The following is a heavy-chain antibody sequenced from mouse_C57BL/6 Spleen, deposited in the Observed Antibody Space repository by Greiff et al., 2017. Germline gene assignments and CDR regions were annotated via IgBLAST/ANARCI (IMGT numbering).Heavy chain of an antibody. D-gene: IGHD1-1*01. CDR3: ARGLRYWYFDV. Sequence: EVQLVESEGGLVQPGSSMKLSCTASGFTFSDYYMAWVRQVPEKGLEWVANINYDGSSTYYLDSLKSRFIISRDNAKNILYLQMSSLKSEDTATYYCARGLRYWYFDVWGTGTTVTVSS. J-gene: IGHJ1*03. CDR1: GFTFSDYY. V-gene: IGHV5-16*01. CDR2: INYDGSST.